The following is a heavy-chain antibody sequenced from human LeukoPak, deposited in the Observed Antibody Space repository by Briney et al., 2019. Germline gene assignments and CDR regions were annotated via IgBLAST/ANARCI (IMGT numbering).Heavy chain of an antibody. D-gene: IGHD1-1*01. CDR1: GFTFSSYS. Sequence: TGGSLRLSCAGSGFTFSSYSMNWVRQAPGKGLEWVSYISGSSSTIKYADSVKGRFTISRDNAKNSLYLQMNSLRGEDTALYYCARGGLIQRHAFDIWGQGTMVTVSS. CDR2: ISGSSSTI. V-gene: IGHV3-48*04. J-gene: IGHJ3*02. CDR3: ARGGLIQRHAFDI.